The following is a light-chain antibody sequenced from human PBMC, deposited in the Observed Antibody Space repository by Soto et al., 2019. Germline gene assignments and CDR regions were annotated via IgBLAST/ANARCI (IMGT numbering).Light chain of an antibody. Sequence: QSVLTQPASVSGSPGQSITISCTGTSSDVGGYNYVSWYQQHPGKAPKLMIYEISNQPSGVSNRSSGSKSGNTASLTISALQAEDESDYYCSSYTSSSTPVFATGPKPTVL. CDR1: SSDVGGYNY. CDR2: EIS. CDR3: SSYTSSSTPV. J-gene: IGLJ1*01. V-gene: IGLV2-14*01.